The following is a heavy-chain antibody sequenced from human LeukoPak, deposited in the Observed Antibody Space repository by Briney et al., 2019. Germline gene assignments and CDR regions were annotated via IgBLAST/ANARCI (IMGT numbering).Heavy chain of an antibody. V-gene: IGHV4-34*01. CDR3: ARAAEYYDFWSGYYTLTWFDP. J-gene: IGHJ5*02. CDR2: INHSGST. D-gene: IGHD3-3*01. Sequence: SETLSLTCAVYGGSFSGYYWSWIRQPPGKGLEWIGEINHSGSTNYNPSLKSRVTISVDTSKNQFSLKLSSVTAADTAVYYCARAAEYYDFWSGYYTLTWFDPWGQGTLVTVSS. CDR1: GGSFSGYY.